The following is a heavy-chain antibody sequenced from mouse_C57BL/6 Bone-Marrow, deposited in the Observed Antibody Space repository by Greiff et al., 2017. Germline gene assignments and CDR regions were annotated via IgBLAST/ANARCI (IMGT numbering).Heavy chain of an antibody. D-gene: IGHD1-1*01. V-gene: IGHV1-80*01. Sequence: QVQLQQSGAELVKPGASVKISCKASGYAFSNYWMNWVKQRPGKGLEWIGQIFPGDGDTNYNGKFKGKATLTVNKSSSTAYMELRSLTSEDSAVYYCAHYGSDWYFDVWGTGTTGTVSS. CDR2: IFPGDGDT. CDR3: AHYGSDWYFDV. CDR1: GYAFSNYW. J-gene: IGHJ1*03.